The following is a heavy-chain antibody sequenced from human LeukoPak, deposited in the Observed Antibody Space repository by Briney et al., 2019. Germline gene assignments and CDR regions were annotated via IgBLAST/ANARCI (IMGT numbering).Heavy chain of an antibody. CDR3: ARPNTGYSRDHDAFDI. V-gene: IGHV4-34*01. CDR1: GFTFSSYA. CDR2: INHSGST. J-gene: IGHJ3*02. D-gene: IGHD6-13*01. Sequence: GSLRLSCAASGFTFSSYAMSWVRQAPGKGLEWIGEINHSGSTNYNPSLKSRVTISVDTSKNQFSLKLSSVTAADTAVYYCARPNTGYSRDHDAFDIWGQGTMVTVSS.